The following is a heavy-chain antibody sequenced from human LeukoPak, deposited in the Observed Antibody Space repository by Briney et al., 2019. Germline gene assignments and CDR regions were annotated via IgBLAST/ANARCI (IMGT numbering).Heavy chain of an antibody. CDR2: VNPGDSDT. V-gene: IGHV5-51*01. CDR3: ARHRQYYYDSSGYYGGGLDY. D-gene: IGHD3-22*01. J-gene: IGHJ4*02. CDR1: GYSFTTYW. Sequence: GESLKISCKGSGYSFTTYWIGWVRQMAGKGLEWMGIVNPGDSDTIYSPSFQGQVTISVDKSINTAYLQWSSLKASDTAMYYCARHRQYYYDSSGYYGGGLDYWGQGTLVTVSS.